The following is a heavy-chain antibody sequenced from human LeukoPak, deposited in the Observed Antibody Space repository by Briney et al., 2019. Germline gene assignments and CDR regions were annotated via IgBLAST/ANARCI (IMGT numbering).Heavy chain of an antibody. CDR3: ARGPRSTAAGNLYYYYYGMDV. D-gene: IGHD6-13*01. CDR1: GKTLIYLS. J-gene: IGHJ6*02. Sequence: ASVKVSCKVSGKTLIYLSIHWLRQPPGKGLEWLGGSDPEDGERIYAQMFQGRVTMTEDTSIDTAYMELSRLRSDDTAVYYCARGPRSTAAGNLYYYYYGMDVWGQGTTVTVSS. CDR2: SDPEDGER. V-gene: IGHV1-24*01.